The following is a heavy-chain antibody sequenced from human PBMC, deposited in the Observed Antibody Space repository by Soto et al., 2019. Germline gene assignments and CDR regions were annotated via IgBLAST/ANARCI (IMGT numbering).Heavy chain of an antibody. CDR2: ISDSGDRT. D-gene: IGHD3-16*02. CDR3: AKDRGIIVKAGDAFDV. Sequence: RLSCASSGFTLSMSAVNWVRQAPGKGLEWVSYISDSGDRTYYADSVKGRFTISRDRSKNTVSLQMDSLRAEDTAVYYCAKDRGIIVKAGDAFDVWAKGQRSPSPQ. V-gene: IGHV3-23*01. CDR1: GFTLSMSA. J-gene: IGHJ3*01.